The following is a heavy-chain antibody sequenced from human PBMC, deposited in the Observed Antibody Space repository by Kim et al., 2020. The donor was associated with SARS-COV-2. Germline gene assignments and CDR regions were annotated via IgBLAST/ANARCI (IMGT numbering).Heavy chain of an antibody. CDR1: GGSFSGYY. D-gene: IGHD3-9*01. CDR3: ARVYDILTGSEYFDL. J-gene: IGHJ2*01. Sequence: SETLSLTCAVYGGSFSGYYWSWIRQPPGKGLEWIGEINHSGSTTYNPSLKSRVTISVDTSKNQFSLKLSSVTAADTAVYYCARVYDILTGSEYFDLRGRGTLVTVSS. CDR2: INHSGST. V-gene: IGHV4-34*01.